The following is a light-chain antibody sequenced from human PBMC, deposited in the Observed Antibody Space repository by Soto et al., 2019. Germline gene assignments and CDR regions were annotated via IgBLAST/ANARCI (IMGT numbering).Light chain of an antibody. V-gene: IGLV2-11*01. CDR1: SSDVGGYNY. J-gene: IGLJ2*01. CDR3: CSYAGSYTYPV. Sequence: QSALTQPRSVSGSPGQSVTISCTGTSSDVGGYNYVSWYQQHPDKAPKLMIYDVSKRPSGVPDRFSGSKSGNTASLTISGLQAEDEADYYCCSYAGSYTYPVFGGGTKLTVL. CDR2: DVS.